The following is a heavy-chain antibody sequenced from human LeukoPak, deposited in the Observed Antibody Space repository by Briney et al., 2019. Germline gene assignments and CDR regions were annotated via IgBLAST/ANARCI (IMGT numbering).Heavy chain of an antibody. CDR3: ARDSYDSSGYSSGFDY. V-gene: IGHV3-30-3*01. J-gene: IGHJ4*02. CDR1: GFTFSSYA. Sequence: GGSLRLSCAASGFTFSSYAMHWVRQAPGKGLEWVAVISYDGSNKYYADSVKGRFTISRDNSKNTLYLQMNSLRAEDTAVYYCARDSYDSSGYSSGFDYWGQGTLVTVSS. D-gene: IGHD3-22*01. CDR2: ISYDGSNK.